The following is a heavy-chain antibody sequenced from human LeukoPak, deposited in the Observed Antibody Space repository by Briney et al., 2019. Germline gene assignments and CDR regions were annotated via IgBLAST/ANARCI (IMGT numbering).Heavy chain of an antibody. CDR3: AKSHDFWSGPDFDY. CDR2: ISGSGGST. Sequence: GGSLRLSCAASGFTVSSNYMSWVRQAPGKGLEWVSAISGSGGSTYYADSVKGRFTISRDNSKNTLYLQMNSLRAEDTAVYYCAKSHDFWSGPDFDYWGQGTLVTVSS. D-gene: IGHD3-3*01. J-gene: IGHJ4*02. V-gene: IGHV3-23*01. CDR1: GFTVSSNY.